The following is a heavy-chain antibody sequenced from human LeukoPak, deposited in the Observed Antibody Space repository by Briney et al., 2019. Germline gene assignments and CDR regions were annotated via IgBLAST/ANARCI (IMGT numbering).Heavy chain of an antibody. CDR2: IKQDGSEK. V-gene: IGHV3-7*03. CDR1: GFTFSSYW. J-gene: IGHJ4*02. Sequence: PGGSLRLSCAASGFTFSSYWMSWVRQAPGKGLEWVANIKQDGSEKYYVDSVKGRFTISRDNSKNTLYLQMSSLRAEDTAVYYCAKSSYYDSSGYWDYWGQGTLVTVSS. CDR3: AKSSYYDSSGYWDY. D-gene: IGHD3-22*01.